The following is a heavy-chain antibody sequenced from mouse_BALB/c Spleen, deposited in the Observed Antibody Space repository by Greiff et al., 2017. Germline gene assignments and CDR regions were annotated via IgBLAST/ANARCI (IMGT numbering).Heavy chain of an antibody. V-gene: IGHV1-5*01. CDR2: IYPGNSDT. CDR3: TRKKGLYGYDGIYAMDY. Sequence: VQLKQSGTVLARPGASVKMSCKASGYTFTSYWMHWVKQRPGQGLEWIGAIYPGNSDTSYNQKFKGKAKLTAVTSTSTAYMELSSLTNEDSAVYYCTRKKGLYGYDGIYAMDYWGQGTSVTVSS. J-gene: IGHJ4*01. CDR1: GYTFTSYW. D-gene: IGHD2-2*01.